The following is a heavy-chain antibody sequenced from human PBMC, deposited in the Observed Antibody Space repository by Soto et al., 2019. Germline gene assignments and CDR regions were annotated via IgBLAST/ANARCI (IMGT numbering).Heavy chain of an antibody. Sequence: SETLSLTCTVSGGSISSSSYYWGWIRQPPGKGLEWIGSIYYSGSTYYNPSLKSRVTISVDTSKNQFSLKLSSVTAADTAVYYCARYCSSTSXPSEDYYYYYGMDVWGQGTTVTVSS. D-gene: IGHD2-2*01. J-gene: IGHJ6*02. V-gene: IGHV4-39*01. CDR2: IYYSGST. CDR3: ARYCSSTSXPSEDYYYYYGMDV. CDR1: GGSISSSSYY.